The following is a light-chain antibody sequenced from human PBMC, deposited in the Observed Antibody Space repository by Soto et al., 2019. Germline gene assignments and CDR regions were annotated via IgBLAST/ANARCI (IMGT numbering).Light chain of an antibody. CDR1: QSLLHSNGYHY. CDR3: QKYNRVPPT. J-gene: IGKJ4*01. Sequence: MTQSPLSLPVTPGEPASISCSSSQSLLHSNGYHYLAWYQQKPGKVPKFLIYAASTLQSGVPSRFSGSGSGTDFTLTISSLQPEDVATYYCQKYNRVPPTFGGGTKVDIK. CDR2: AAS. V-gene: IGKV1-27*01.